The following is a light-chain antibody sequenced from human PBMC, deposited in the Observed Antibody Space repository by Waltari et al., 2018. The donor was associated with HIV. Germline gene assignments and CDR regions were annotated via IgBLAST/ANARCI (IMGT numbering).Light chain of an antibody. Sequence: DILMTQSPSSLSASLGDRVTITCRASQHINNDVNWYQLSPGKAPKLLIFGASTLQSGVPSRFRGGGYGTDFTLTVSGLEPEDFATYFCQQTYKLPQMFGQGT. CDR3: QQTYKLPQM. CDR1: QHINND. J-gene: IGKJ2*01. CDR2: GAS. V-gene: IGKV1-39*01.